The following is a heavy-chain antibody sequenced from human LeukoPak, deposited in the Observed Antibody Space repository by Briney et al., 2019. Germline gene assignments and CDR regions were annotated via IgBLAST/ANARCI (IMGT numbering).Heavy chain of an antibody. J-gene: IGHJ3*02. D-gene: IGHD3-10*01. Sequence: GGSLRLSCAASGFTFSSYAMHWVRQAPGKGLEWVAVISYDGSNKYYADSVKGRFTISRDNSKNTLYLQMNSLRAEDTAVYYCAKSGTMVRGVIIKNDAFDIWGQGTMVTVSS. CDR2: ISYDGSNK. CDR1: GFTFSSYA. CDR3: AKSGTMVRGVIIKNDAFDI. V-gene: IGHV3-30*18.